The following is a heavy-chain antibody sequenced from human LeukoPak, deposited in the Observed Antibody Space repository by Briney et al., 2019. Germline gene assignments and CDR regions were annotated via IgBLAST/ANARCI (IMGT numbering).Heavy chain of an antibody. D-gene: IGHD2-15*01. CDR1: DGSISSHC. J-gene: IGHJ3*02. CDR3: ARDRDYCSHANCWKPCDI. V-gene: IGHV4-4*07. CDR2: IFPSGST. Sequence: SETLSLTCSVSDGSISSHCWNWIRQPAGKGLEWIGRIFPSGSTIYNPSLTSRVSMSLDTSMNQFSLRLRSVTAADTAVYFCARDRDYCSHANCWKPCDIWGQGTTVIVSS.